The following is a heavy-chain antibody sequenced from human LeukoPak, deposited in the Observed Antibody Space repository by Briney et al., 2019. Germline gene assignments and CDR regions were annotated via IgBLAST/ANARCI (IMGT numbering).Heavy chain of an antibody. V-gene: IGHV4-59*01. CDR3: ARGGKYDILTGYYMDGFDY. J-gene: IGHJ4*02. Sequence: SETLSLTCTVSGGSISSYYWSWIRQPPGKGLEWIGYIYYSGSTNYNPSLKSRVTISVDTSKNQFSLKLSSVTAADTAAYYCARGGKYDILTGYYMDGFDYWGQGTLVTVSS. CDR1: GGSISSYY. CDR2: IYYSGST. D-gene: IGHD3-9*01.